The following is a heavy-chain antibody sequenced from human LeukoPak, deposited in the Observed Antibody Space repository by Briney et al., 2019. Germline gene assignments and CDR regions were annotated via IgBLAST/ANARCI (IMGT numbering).Heavy chain of an antibody. V-gene: IGHV3-9*03. J-gene: IGHJ4*02. CDR2: ISWNSGSI. D-gene: IGHD6-19*01. CDR1: GFTFDDYA. CDR3: AKGSFVTVAGFFDY. Sequence: GGSLRLSCAASGFTFDDYAMHWVRQAPGKGLEWVSGISWNSGSIGYADSVKGRFTISRDNAKNSLYLQTNSLRAEDMALYYCAKGSFVTVAGFFDYWGQGTLVTVSS.